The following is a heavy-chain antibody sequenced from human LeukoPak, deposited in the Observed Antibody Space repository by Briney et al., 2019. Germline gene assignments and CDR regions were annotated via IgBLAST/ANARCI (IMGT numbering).Heavy chain of an antibody. CDR1: GGSFSAYY. D-gene: IGHD4-23*01. CDR2: INHSGST. J-gene: IGHJ4*02. CDR3: ARGCSGGNPSYFDY. V-gene: IGHV4-34*01. Sequence: SETLSLTCAVSGGSFSAYYWSWIRQPPGKGLEWIGGINHSGSTNYNPSLKSRVTISVDTSKNQFSLTLSSVTAADTAVYYCARGCSGGNPSYFDYWGQGTLVTVSS.